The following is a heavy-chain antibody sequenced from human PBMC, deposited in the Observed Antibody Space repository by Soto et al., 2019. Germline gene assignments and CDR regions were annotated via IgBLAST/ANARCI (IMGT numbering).Heavy chain of an antibody. CDR1: GYRFTAYY. CDR2: INPRSGVS. Sequence: QVQLVQSGAEVQKPGASVKVSCKASGYRFTAYYMHWVRQAPGQGLGWMAIINPRSGVSTYAQRLQGRFPMTRDTSTITVYMELSRLRSEDTAVYYCARSPPLRECPGGDCSHFDFWGQGTLVTVSS. V-gene: IGHV1-46*04. J-gene: IGHJ4*02. CDR3: ARSPPLRECPGGDCSHFDF. D-gene: IGHD2-21*02.